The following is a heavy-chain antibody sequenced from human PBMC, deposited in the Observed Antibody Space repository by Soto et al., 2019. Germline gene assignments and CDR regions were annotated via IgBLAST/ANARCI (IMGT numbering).Heavy chain of an antibody. CDR1: GGSISSYY. J-gene: IGHJ3*02. V-gene: IGHV4-59*08. Sequence: SVIKSLTYTVSGGSISSYYWSWILQPPGKGLEWIGYIYYSGSTNYNPSLKSRVTISVDTSKNQFSLKLSSVTAADTAVYYCGRHLRLPLGVAASDAFDIWGQATMVTVSS. D-gene: IGHD2-15*01. CDR2: IYYSGST. CDR3: GRHLRLPLGVAASDAFDI.